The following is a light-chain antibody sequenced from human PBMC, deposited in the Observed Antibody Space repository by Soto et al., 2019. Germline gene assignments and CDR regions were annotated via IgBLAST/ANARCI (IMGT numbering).Light chain of an antibody. CDR3: SSYTTSNTLV. V-gene: IGLV2-14*01. Sequence: QSALTQPASVSGSPGQSITIPCTGTSSDVGGHSYVSWYQQHPDKAPKLMIYEVTHRPSGVSYRFSGSRSGNTASLTISGLQADDEADNYCSSYTTSNTLVFGGGTKVTVL. J-gene: IGLJ3*02. CDR1: SSDVGGHSY. CDR2: EVT.